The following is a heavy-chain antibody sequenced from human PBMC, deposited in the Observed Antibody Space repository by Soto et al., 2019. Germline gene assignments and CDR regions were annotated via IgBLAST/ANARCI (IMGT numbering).Heavy chain of an antibody. D-gene: IGHD3-10*01. CDR1: GFTFSSYG. CDR3: AGDGSGSYYYYMDV. V-gene: IGHV3-33*01. Sequence: GGSLRLSCAASGFTFSSYGMHWVRQAPGKGLEWVAVIWYDGSNKYYADSVKGRFTISRDNSKNTLYLQMNSLRAEDTAVYYCAGDGSGSYYYYMDVWGKGTTVTVSS. J-gene: IGHJ6*03. CDR2: IWYDGSNK.